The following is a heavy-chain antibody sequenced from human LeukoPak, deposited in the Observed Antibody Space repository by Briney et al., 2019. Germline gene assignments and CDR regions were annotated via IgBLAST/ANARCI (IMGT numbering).Heavy chain of an antibody. J-gene: IGHJ4*02. CDR1: GYTFTSYY. Sequence: ASVKVSCKAYGYTFTSYYMHWVRQAPGQGLEWIGIINPSGGSTSYAQKFQGRVTMTRDTSTSTVYMELSSLRSEDTAVYYCARGRRTYYGSGAPFDYWGQGTLVTVSS. D-gene: IGHD3-10*01. V-gene: IGHV1-46*01. CDR2: INPSGGST. CDR3: ARGRRTYYGSGAPFDY.